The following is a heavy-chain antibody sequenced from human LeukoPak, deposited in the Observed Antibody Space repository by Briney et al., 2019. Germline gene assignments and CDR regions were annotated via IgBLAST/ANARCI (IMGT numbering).Heavy chain of an antibody. V-gene: IGHV1-2*02. CDR2: INPNSGGT. D-gene: IGHD2-2*01. J-gene: IGHJ4*02. CDR3: ARALYRLLFGYFDY. CDR1: GYTFTGYY. Sequence: GASVKVSCKASGYTFTGYYMHWVRQAPGQGLEWMGWINPNSGGTNYAQKFQGRVTMTRDTSISTAYMELSRLRSDDTAVYYCARALYRLLFGYFDYWGQGTLVTVSA.